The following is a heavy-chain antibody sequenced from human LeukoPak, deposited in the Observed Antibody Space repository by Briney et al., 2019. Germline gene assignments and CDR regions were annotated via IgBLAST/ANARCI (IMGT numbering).Heavy chain of an antibody. CDR1: GYSISNDYY. CDR2: IYHSGST. Sequence: SETLSLTCAVSGYSISNDYYWGWIGQPPGKGLDWIGSIYHSGSTYYNPSLKSRLTISVDTSKNQFSLKVTSVTAADTAVYYCARDVAAAATRKENYYGLDVWGKGTTVTVSS. J-gene: IGHJ6*04. V-gene: IGHV4-38-2*02. D-gene: IGHD6-13*01. CDR3: ARDVAAAATRKENYYGLDV.